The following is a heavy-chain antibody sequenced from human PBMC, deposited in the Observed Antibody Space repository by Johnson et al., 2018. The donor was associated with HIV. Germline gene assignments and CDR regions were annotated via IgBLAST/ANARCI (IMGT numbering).Heavy chain of an antibody. CDR1: GFTFSSYG. J-gene: IGHJ3*02. Sequence: QVQLVESGGGVVQPGRSLRLSCAASGFTFSSYGIYWVRQAPGKGLEWVTVISYDGSTKYYADSVKGRFTISRDNSKNKLYLQMSSLRAEDTAVYYCAREGAPSARDFGAFDIWGQGTMVTVSS. CDR2: ISYDGSTK. D-gene: IGHD1-26*01. CDR3: AREGAPSARDFGAFDI. V-gene: IGHV3-30*03.